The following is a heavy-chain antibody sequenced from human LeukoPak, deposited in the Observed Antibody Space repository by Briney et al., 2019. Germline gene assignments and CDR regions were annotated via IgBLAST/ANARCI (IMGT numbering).Heavy chain of an antibody. V-gene: IGHV4-59*01. D-gene: IGHD3-3*01. CDR3: ARGGLEWITPYYYYMDV. CDR2: IYYSGST. J-gene: IGHJ6*03. Sequence: SETLSLTCTVSGGSISSYYWSWIRQPPGKGLECIGYIYYSGSTNYNPSLKSRVTISVDTSKNQFSLKLSSVTAADTAVYYCARGGLEWITPYYYYMDVWGKGTTVTVSS. CDR1: GGSISSYY.